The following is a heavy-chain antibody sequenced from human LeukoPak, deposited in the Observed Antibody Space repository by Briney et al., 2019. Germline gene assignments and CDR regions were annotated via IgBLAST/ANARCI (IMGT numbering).Heavy chain of an antibody. Sequence: GGSLRLSCAASGFIFSNYGMHWVRQAPGKGLEWVAVIWYDASNKYYADSVKGRFTVSRDNSKNTLYLEMNSLRADDTAVYYCATNYDVWGAYGPWGQGTLVAVSS. V-gene: IGHV3-33*01. D-gene: IGHD3-3*01. J-gene: IGHJ5*02. CDR3: ATNYDVWGAYGP. CDR2: IWYDASNK. CDR1: GFIFSNYG.